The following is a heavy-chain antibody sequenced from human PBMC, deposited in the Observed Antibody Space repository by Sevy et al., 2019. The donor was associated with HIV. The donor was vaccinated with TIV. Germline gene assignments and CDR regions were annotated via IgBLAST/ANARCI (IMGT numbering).Heavy chain of an antibody. CDR2: MNPNSGNT. CDR3: ARGPSYYYDSSGYLFDY. D-gene: IGHD3-22*01. Sequence: ASVKVSCKASGYTFTSYDINWVRQATGQGLEWMGWMNPNSGNTGYAQKFQGRVTITRNTSISTAYMELSSLRSEDTAVYYCARGPSYYYDSSGYLFDYWGQGTLVTVSS. V-gene: IGHV1-8*03. CDR1: GYTFTSYD. J-gene: IGHJ4*02.